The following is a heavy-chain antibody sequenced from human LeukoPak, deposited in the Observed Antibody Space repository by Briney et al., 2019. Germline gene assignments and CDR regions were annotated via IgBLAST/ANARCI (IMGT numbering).Heavy chain of an antibody. Sequence: GRSLRLSCAASEFTFSSYAMSWVRQAPGKGLEWVSGVDISGGSTYYADSVKGRFTISRDNSKNAQYLHMNSLRAEDTAVYYCAKGGGYKSTYYFDYWGQGTLVTVSS. CDR1: EFTFSSYA. D-gene: IGHD5-18*01. J-gene: IGHJ4*02. CDR2: VDISGGST. CDR3: AKGGGYKSTYYFDY. V-gene: IGHV3-23*01.